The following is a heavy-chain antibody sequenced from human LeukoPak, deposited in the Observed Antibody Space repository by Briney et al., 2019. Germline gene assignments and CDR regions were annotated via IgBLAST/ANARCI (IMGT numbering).Heavy chain of an antibody. CDR3: ARDSSSWYGAFDI. Sequence: PGGSLRLSCAASGFTFSSYAMGWVRQAPGKGLEWVSAISGSGGRTYHADSVKGRFTISRDNSKNSLYLQMNSLRAEDTAVYYCARDSSSWYGAFDIWGQGTMVTVSS. D-gene: IGHD6-13*01. V-gene: IGHV3-23*01. J-gene: IGHJ3*02. CDR2: ISGSGGRT. CDR1: GFTFSSYA.